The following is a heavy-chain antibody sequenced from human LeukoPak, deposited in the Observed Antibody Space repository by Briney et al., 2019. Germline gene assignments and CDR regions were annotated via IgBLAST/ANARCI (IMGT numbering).Heavy chain of an antibody. CDR2: IYGSGTT. Sequence: SETLSLTCTVSGYSISSGHFWSWIRQPPGKGLEWIGSIYGSGTTYYDPPLRSRVSISADTSKNHFSLKLSSVTAADTAVYYCARWAAAADFWGQGTLVTVSS. CDR3: ARWAAAADF. CDR1: GYSISSGHF. V-gene: IGHV4-38-2*02. D-gene: IGHD6-13*01. J-gene: IGHJ4*02.